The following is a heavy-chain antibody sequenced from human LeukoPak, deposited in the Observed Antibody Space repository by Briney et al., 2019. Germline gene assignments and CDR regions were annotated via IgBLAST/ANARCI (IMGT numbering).Heavy chain of an antibody. D-gene: IGHD5-12*01. Sequence: ASVKVSCKASGYTFTNYDINWVRQATGQGLEWMGWMNPNSGNTGYVQNFQGRVTMTRDTSTNTAYMELSSLRYEDTAVYYCARGGLVATIDGGIDYWGQGILVTVSS. CDR1: GYTFTNYD. CDR2: MNPNSGNT. CDR3: ARGGLVATIDGGIDY. J-gene: IGHJ4*02. V-gene: IGHV1-8*01.